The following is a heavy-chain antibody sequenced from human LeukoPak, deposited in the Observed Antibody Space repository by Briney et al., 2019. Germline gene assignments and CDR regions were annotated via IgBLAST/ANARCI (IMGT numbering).Heavy chain of an antibody. CDR1: GFTFSSYA. CDR2: IKEDGSEK. D-gene: IGHD3-10*01. J-gene: IGHJ4*02. Sequence: PGGSLRLSCAASGFTFSSYAMTWVRQAPGKGLEWVANIKEDGSEKYYVDSVKGRFTISRDNAKNSLYLQMNSLRAEDTAVYYCARPKGVRGFPLDYWGQGTLVTVSS. V-gene: IGHV3-7*01. CDR3: ARPKGVRGFPLDY.